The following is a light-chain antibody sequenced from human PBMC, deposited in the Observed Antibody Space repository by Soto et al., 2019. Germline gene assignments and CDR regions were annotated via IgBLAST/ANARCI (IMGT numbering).Light chain of an antibody. CDR1: SSDVGDNNY. J-gene: IGLJ1*01. CDR2: EVS. V-gene: IGLV2-14*01. Sequence: QSVLTQPASVSESPGQSITISCTGTSSDVGDNNYVSWYQQHPGKAPKLLIFEVSNRPSGVSNRFSGSKSGNTASLTISGVQAEDEADYYCSSYISSSNSVFGTGTK. CDR3: SSYISSSNSV.